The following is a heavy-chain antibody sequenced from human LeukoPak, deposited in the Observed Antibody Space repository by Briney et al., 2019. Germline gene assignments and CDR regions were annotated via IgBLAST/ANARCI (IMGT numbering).Heavy chain of an antibody. Sequence: GESLKISCKGSGYSFTGYWIGWVRQMPGKGLEWMGIIYPGDSDTRYSPSFQGQVTISADKSISTAYLQWSSLKASDTAMYYCARGYCTNGVCLYGMDVWGQGTTVTVSS. J-gene: IGHJ6*02. CDR2: IYPGDSDT. D-gene: IGHD2-8*01. CDR1: GYSFTGYW. CDR3: ARGYCTNGVCLYGMDV. V-gene: IGHV5-51*01.